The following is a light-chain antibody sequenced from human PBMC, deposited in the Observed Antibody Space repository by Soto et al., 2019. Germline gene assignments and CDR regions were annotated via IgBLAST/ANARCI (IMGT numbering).Light chain of an antibody. J-gene: IGLJ1*01. CDR2: EVS. CDR3: SSYTGSSTPGV. CDR1: SSDVGGYNY. Sequence: QSVLTQPASVSGSPGQSITISCTGTSSDVGGYNYVSWYQQHPGKAPKLMIYEVSNRPSGVSNRFVGSKSGNTASLTISGLQAEDGDDYYCSSYTGSSTPGVFGTGTKLT. V-gene: IGLV2-14*01.